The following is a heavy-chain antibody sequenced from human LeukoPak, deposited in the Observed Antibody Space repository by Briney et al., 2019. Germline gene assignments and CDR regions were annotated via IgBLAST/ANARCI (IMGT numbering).Heavy chain of an antibody. V-gene: IGHV1-69*05. Sequence: SVKVSCKASGGTFSSYAISWVRQAPGQGLEWMGGIIPIFGTANYAQKFQGRVTITTDESTSTAYMELSSLRSEDTAVYYCARDWGIAAAGTGKTNAFDIWGQGTMVTVSS. CDR2: IIPIFGTA. CDR1: GGTFSSYA. D-gene: IGHD6-13*01. CDR3: ARDWGIAAAGTGKTNAFDI. J-gene: IGHJ3*02.